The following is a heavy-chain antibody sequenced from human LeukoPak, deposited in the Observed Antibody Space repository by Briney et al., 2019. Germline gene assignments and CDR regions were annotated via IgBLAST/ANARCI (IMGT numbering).Heavy chain of an antibody. J-gene: IGHJ4*02. CDR1: GFTFSTYG. CDR3: ARGGLVVVAAIDY. D-gene: IGHD2-15*01. CDR2: ISSSGSTI. V-gene: IGHV3-48*04. Sequence: GGSLRLSCAASGFTFSTYGMHWVRQAPGKGLEWVSYISSSGSTIYYADSVKGRFTISRDNAKNSLYLQMNSLRAEDTAVYYCARGGLVVVAAIDYWGQGTLVTVSS.